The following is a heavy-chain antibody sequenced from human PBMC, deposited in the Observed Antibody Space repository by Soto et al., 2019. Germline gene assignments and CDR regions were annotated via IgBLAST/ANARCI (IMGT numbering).Heavy chain of an antibody. CDR3: AGRYCSGGSCYSPGQLSYFWFDP. V-gene: IGHV4-34*01. D-gene: IGHD2-15*01. J-gene: IGHJ5*02. CDR2: INHSGST. Sequence: PWETLSLTCAVYGGSFSGYYWSWIRHPPGKGLEWIGEINHSGSTNYNPSLKSRVTISVDTSKNQFSLKLSSVTAADTAVYYCAGRYCSGGSCYSPGQLSYFWFDPWGQGTLVTVSS. CDR1: GGSFSGYY.